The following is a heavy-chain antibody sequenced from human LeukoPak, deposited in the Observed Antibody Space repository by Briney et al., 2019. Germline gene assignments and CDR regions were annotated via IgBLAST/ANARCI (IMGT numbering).Heavy chain of an antibody. CDR1: GFTFDDYA. J-gene: IGHJ3*02. D-gene: IGHD3-10*02. CDR3: ARDIVRGPLRAFDI. CDR2: ISWNSGSI. V-gene: IGHV3-9*01. Sequence: PGRSLRLSCAASGFTFDDYAMHWVRQAPGKGLEWVSGISWNSGSIGYADSVKGRFTISRDNAKNSLYLQMNSLRAEDTAVYYCARDIVRGPLRAFDIWGQGTMVTVSS.